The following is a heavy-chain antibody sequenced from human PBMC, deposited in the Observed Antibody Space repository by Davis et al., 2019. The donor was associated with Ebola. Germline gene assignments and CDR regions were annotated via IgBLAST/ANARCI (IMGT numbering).Heavy chain of an antibody. V-gene: IGHV4-4*02. CDR1: GGSISSSNW. CDR2: IYHSGST. D-gene: IGHD5-18*01. J-gene: IGHJ3*02. CDR3: ARDRARDTAMPSPYAFDI. Sequence: PSETLSLTCAVSGGSISSSNWWSWVRQPPGKGLEWIGEIYHSGSTNYNPSLKSRVTISVDKSKNQFSLKLSSVTAADTAVYYCARDRARDTAMPSPYAFDIWGQGTMVTVSS.